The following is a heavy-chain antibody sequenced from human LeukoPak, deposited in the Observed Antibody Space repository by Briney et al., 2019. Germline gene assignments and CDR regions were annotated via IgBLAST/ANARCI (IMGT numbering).Heavy chain of an antibody. CDR2: IKTDGSEK. J-gene: IGHJ4*02. CDR1: GFTFSTYW. CDR3: ARDWNGSGSPNDF. D-gene: IGHD3-10*01. V-gene: IGHV3-7*01. Sequence: GGSLRLSCAVSGFTFSTYWMGWVRQAPGKGLEWVDNIKTDGSEKYYVDSVKGRFTISRDNAKNSLYLQMNSLRAEDTAVYYCARDWNGSGSPNDFWGQGTLVTVSS.